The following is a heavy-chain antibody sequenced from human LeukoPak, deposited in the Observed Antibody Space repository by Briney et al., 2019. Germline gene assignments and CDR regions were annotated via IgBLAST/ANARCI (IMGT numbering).Heavy chain of an antibody. D-gene: IGHD5/OR15-5a*01. J-gene: IGHJ4*02. CDR3: ARESVPRHFDY. CDR2: IKQDGSEK. Sequence: GGSLRLSCAASGFTFSSYWMSWVRQAPGKGLEWVANIKQDGSEKYYVDSVKGRFTSSRDNAKNSLYLQMNSLRAEDTAVYYCARESVPRHFDYWGQGTLVTVSS. CDR1: GFTFSSYW. V-gene: IGHV3-7*03.